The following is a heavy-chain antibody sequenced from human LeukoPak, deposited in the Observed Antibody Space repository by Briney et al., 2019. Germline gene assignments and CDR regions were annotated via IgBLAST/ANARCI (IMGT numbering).Heavy chain of an antibody. CDR3: AKDLRAGILGFAFDI. Sequence: GGSLRLSCAASGFTFSSYWMSLVRQAPGKGLEWVANINQDGSEKYYVDSVKGRFTISRDNAKNSLYLQMNSLRAEDTAVYYCAKDLRAGILGFAFDIWGQGTMVTVSS. D-gene: IGHD3-3*01. J-gene: IGHJ3*02. V-gene: IGHV3-7*01. CDR2: INQDGSEK. CDR1: GFTFSSYW.